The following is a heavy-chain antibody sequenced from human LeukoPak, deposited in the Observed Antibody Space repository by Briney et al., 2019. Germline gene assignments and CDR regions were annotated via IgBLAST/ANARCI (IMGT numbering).Heavy chain of an antibody. CDR2: IDGGGGST. Sequence: PGGSLRLSCAASGFTFSNFVMSWVRQAPGKGLEWVSYIDGGGGSTNYADSVKGRFTISRDNYKNTLYLQMNSLRAEDTAIYYCAKENWYLYNNNWYKTWFDPWGQGTLVTVSS. CDR3: AKENWYLYNNNWYKTWFDP. D-gene: IGHD6-13*01. CDR1: GFTFSNFV. J-gene: IGHJ5*02. V-gene: IGHV3-23*01.